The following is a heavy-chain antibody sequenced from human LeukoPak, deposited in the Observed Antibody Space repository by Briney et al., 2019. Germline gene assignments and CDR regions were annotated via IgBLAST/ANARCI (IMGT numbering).Heavy chain of an antibody. Sequence: SETLSLTCTVSGGSISSYYWGWIRQPPGKGLEWIGSIYYSGSTYYNPSLKSRVTISVDTSKNQFSLKLSSVTAADTAVYYCARDRELYSGYDLGYWYFDLWGRGTLVTVSS. V-gene: IGHV4-39*07. CDR2: IYYSGST. CDR1: GGSISSYY. D-gene: IGHD5-12*01. J-gene: IGHJ2*01. CDR3: ARDRELYSGYDLGYWYFDL.